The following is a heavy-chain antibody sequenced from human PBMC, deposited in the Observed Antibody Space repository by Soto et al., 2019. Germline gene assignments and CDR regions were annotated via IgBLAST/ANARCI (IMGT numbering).Heavy chain of an antibody. V-gene: IGHV3-30-3*01. CDR2: ISYDGSNK. D-gene: IGHD4-17*01. CDR1: GFTFSSYA. CDR3: ARAALEDYGDYGCLADAFDI. J-gene: IGHJ3*02. Sequence: QVQLVESGGGVVQPGRSLRLSCAASGFTFSSYAMHWVRQAPGKGLEWVAVISYDGSNKYYADSVKGRFTISRDNSKNTLYLQMNSRRAEDTAVYYCARAALEDYGDYGCLADAFDIWGQGTMVTVSS.